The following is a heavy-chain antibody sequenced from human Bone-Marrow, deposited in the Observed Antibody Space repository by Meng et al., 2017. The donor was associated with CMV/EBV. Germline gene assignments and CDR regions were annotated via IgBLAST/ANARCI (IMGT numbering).Heavy chain of an antibody. D-gene: IGHD3-10*01. J-gene: IGHJ6*01. Sequence: GGSLRLSCAASGFTFSSYAMHWVRQAPGKGLEWVAVISYDGSNKYYADSVKGRFTISRDNFKNTLYLQMNSLRAEDTAVYYCARAFVEHGSGLPFYGSGIPVWGQGTTVTVSS. CDR3: ARAFVEHGSGLPFYGSGIPV. CDR1: GFTFSSYA. V-gene: IGHV3-30*04. CDR2: ISYDGSNK.